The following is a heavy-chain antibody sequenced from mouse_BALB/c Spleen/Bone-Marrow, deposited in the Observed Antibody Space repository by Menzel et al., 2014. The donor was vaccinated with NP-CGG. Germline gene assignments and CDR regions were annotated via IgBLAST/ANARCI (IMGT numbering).Heavy chain of an antibody. CDR1: GFTFSSYA. J-gene: IGHJ3*01. V-gene: IGHV5-9-1*01. D-gene: IGHD2-4*01. Sequence: EVMLVESGGGLVKPGGSLKLSCAASGFTFSSYAMSWVRQTPEKRLEWVATISSGGSYTYYPDSVKGRFTISRDNAKNPRYLKMSRRRSEDTAMYYCASHDSAYWGQGTLFTVSA. CDR3: ASHDSAY. CDR2: ISSGGSYT.